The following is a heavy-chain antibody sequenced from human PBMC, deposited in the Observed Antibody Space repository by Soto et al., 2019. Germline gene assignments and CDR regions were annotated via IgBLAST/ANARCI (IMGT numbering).Heavy chain of an antibody. J-gene: IGHJ4*02. V-gene: IGHV3-30*18. D-gene: IGHD3-9*01. Sequence: GGSLRLSCAASEFTFSNYGMHWVRQAPGKGLEWVAVISYDGSNKYYADSVKGRFTISRDNSKNTLSLQMNSLRAEDTAVYYCAKEGRFYDILTGYLPQQYFDSWGQGTLVTVSS. CDR2: ISYDGSNK. CDR1: EFTFSNYG. CDR3: AKEGRFYDILTGYLPQQYFDS.